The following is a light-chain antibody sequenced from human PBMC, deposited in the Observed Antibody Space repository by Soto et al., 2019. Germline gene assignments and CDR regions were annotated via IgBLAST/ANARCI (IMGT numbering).Light chain of an antibody. CDR3: QQYNNWGLS. CDR2: GSS. Sequence: IVMTQSPATLSVSPGEGVTLSCRASENVGTNLAWYQQKPGQAPRLLIYGSSTRATGIPATFSGSGSGTEFTLTISILQSEESAIYYCQQYNNWGLSFGGGTKVDIK. CDR1: ENVGTN. J-gene: IGKJ4*01. V-gene: IGKV3D-15*01.